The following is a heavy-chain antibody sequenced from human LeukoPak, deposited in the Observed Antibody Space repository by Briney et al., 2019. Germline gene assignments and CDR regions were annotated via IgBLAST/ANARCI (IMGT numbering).Heavy chain of an antibody. CDR3: ARDGVRYGMDV. CDR2: IYYSRST. J-gene: IGHJ6*02. D-gene: IGHD3-16*01. CDR1: GGSISSGDYY. Sequence: SQTLSLTCTVSGGSISSGDYYWSWIRQPPGKGLEWIGYIYYSRSTYYNPSLKSRVTISVDTSKNQFSLKLSSVTAADTAVYYCARDGVRYGMDVWGQGTTVTVSS. V-gene: IGHV4-30-4*01.